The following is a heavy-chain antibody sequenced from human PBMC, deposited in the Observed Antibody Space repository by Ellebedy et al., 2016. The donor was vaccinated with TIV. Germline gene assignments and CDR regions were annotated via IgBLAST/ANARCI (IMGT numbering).Heavy chain of an antibody. CDR1: GYTFTSYH. CDR2: INPSGGST. V-gene: IGHV1-46*01. J-gene: IGHJ6*02. D-gene: IGHD5-24*01. Sequence: AASVKVSCKASGYTFTSYHMHWARHAPGQGLEWMGVINPSGGSTTYAQRFQGRVTMTRDTSTSTVYMELSSLRSEDTAVYYCATDGVRDGYSYGLDVWGQGTTVTVSS. CDR3: ATDGVRDGYSYGLDV.